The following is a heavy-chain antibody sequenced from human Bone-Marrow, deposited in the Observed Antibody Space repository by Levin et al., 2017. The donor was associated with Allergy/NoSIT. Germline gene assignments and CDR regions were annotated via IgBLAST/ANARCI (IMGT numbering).Heavy chain of an antibody. D-gene: IGHD3-3*01. CDR1: GYTFTSYG. Sequence: ASVKVSCKASGYTFTSYGISWVRQAPGQGLEWMGWISAYNGNTNYAQKLQGRVTMTTDTSTSAAYMELRSLRSDDTAVYYCARVATLRLLEWAFDYWGQGTLVTVSS. CDR3: ARVATLRLLEWAFDY. J-gene: IGHJ4*02. V-gene: IGHV1-18*01. CDR2: ISAYNGNT.